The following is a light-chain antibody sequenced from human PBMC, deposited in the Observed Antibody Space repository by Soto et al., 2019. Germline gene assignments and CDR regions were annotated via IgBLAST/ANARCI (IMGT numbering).Light chain of an antibody. CDR1: QSVTSNY. V-gene: IGKV3-20*01. Sequence: EIVLTQSPGTLSLSPGERATLSCRASQSVTSNYLAWYQQRPGQAPRLLIYGASSRATGIPDRFSGSGSGTEFTLTISRLEPEDFAVYYCQQYGSSPLYSFGQGTKLEIK. CDR2: GAS. J-gene: IGKJ2*03. CDR3: QQYGSSPLYS.